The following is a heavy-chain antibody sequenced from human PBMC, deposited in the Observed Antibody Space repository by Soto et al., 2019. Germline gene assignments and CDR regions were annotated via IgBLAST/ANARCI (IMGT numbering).Heavy chain of an antibody. J-gene: IGHJ3*02. V-gene: IGHV4-31*03. CDR3: ARDYYDSSGRYSDPFHI. CDR1: GGSISSGGYY. Sequence: QVQLQESGPGLVRPSQTLSLTCTVSGGSISSGGYYWSWIRQHPGKGLEYIGYIYYSGDTYYNPSLESRVTISVDTSKNQFSLKLRSVTGADTAVYFCARDYYDSSGRYSDPFHIWGQGTRVTVSS. D-gene: IGHD3-22*01. CDR2: IYYSGDT.